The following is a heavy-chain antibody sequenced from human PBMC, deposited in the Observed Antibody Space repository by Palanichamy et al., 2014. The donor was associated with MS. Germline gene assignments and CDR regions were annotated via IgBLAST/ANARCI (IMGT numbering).Heavy chain of an antibody. D-gene: IGHD3-3*01. Sequence: QLVESGGGLGPAWGVPSRLSCTASGFTFSSYAMHWVRQAPGKGLEYVSAITSNGGGTYYANSVKGRFTISRDNSKNTLYLQMGSLRPEDMAVYYCKTSPVTTMDVWGQGTTVTVSS. V-gene: IGHV3-64*01. CDR1: GFTFSSYA. CDR2: ITSNGGGT. CDR3: KTSPVTTMDV. J-gene: IGHJ6*02.